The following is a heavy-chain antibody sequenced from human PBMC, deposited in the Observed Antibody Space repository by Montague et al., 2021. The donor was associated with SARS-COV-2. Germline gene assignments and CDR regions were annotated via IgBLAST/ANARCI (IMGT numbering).Heavy chain of an antibody. D-gene: IGHD1-26*01. J-gene: IGHJ4*02. V-gene: IGHV3-30*04. CDR1: GFTFSSYA. Sequence: SLRLSWAASGFTFSSYAMHWVRQAPGKGLEWVAVISYDGSNKYYADSVKGRFTISRDNSKNTLYLQMNSLRAEDTAVYYCARGEGGSYYAYFDYWGQGTLVTVSS. CDR2: ISYDGSNK. CDR3: ARGEGGSYYAYFDY.